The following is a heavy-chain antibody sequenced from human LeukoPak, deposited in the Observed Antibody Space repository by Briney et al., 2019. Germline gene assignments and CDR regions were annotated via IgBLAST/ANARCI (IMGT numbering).Heavy chain of an antibody. CDR2: IYSGGST. V-gene: IGHV3-66*02. J-gene: IGHJ4*02. D-gene: IGHD3-3*01. Sequence: GGSLRLSCAASGFTVSSNYMNWVRQAPGKGLEWVSVIYSGGSTYYADSVKGRFTISRDNSKNTLYLQMNSLRAEDTAVYYCARGITFFGVAQLDHGGQGTLVTVSS. CDR1: GFTVSSNY. CDR3: ARGITFFGVAQLDH.